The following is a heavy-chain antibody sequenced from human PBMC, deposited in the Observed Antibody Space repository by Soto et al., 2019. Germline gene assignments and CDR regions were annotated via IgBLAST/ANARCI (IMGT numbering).Heavy chain of an antibody. V-gene: IGHV3-21*01. J-gene: IGHJ4*02. CDR2: ISGSSSYI. CDR1: GFTFSNYN. Sequence: GGSLRLSCAASGFTFSNYNMNWVRQAPGKGLEWVSSISGSSSYINYADSVKGRFTISRDNAKNSLYLQMNSLRAEETAVYYCERDSWFSLDFWGLGTLVTVSS. D-gene: IGHD3-10*01. CDR3: ERDSWFSLDF.